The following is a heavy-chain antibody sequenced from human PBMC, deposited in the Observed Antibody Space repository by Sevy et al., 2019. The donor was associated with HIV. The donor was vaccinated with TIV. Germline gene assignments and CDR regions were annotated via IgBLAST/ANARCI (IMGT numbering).Heavy chain of an antibody. Sequence: GGSLRLSCAASGFTFSSYWMSWVRQAPGKGLEWLATINPDGSETFYVDSVKGRDTISRHNPRKSVYLQMASLSAEDRAVYYCARLVYGAADYWGQGTLVTVSS. V-gene: IGHV3-7*01. CDR2: INPDGSET. CDR1: GFTFSSYW. D-gene: IGHD3-10*01. J-gene: IGHJ4*02. CDR3: ARLVYGAADY.